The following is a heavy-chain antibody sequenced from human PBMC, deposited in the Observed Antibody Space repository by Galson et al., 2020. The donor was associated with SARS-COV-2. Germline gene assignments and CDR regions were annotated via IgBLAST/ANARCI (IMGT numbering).Heavy chain of an antibody. CDR3: ERGMYDIRWAPPLDY. J-gene: IGHJ4*02. V-gene: IGHV3-7*01. Sequence: GGSLRLSCVASGFTFNNYWMNWVRHVPGKGLEWVANIRQDGSDEYYAESVMGRFTISRDNARNSLWLQMNSLRSDDTAVYYCERGMYDIRWAPPLDYWGQGTVVTVAS. CDR1: GFTFNNYW. D-gene: IGHD2-8*01. CDR2: IRQDGSDE.